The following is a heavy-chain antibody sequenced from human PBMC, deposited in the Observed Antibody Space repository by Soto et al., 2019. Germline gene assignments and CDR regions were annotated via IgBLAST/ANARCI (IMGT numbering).Heavy chain of an antibody. V-gene: IGHV1-2*02. CDR1: GYTFTGYY. CDR2: INANSGDT. Sequence: ASVKFSCQASGYTFTGYYMHCVRHAPRQGLEWMGWINANSGDTNYAQKFQGRVTMTRDTSIRTAYMELSRLRFDDTAVYYCAREDGDTSGWQGYWGQGTLVTVSS. CDR3: AREDGDTSGWQGY. J-gene: IGHJ4*02. D-gene: IGHD6-19*01.